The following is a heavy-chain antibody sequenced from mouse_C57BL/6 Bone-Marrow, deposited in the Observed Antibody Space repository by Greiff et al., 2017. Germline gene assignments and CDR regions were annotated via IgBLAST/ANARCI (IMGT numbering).Heavy chain of an antibody. CDR1: GYIFTEYT. CDR2: FYPGSGSI. CDR3: ARHERYYDYEGYVDY. J-gene: IGHJ2*01. Sequence: VQVVESGAELVKPGASVKLSCKASGYIFTEYTIHWVKQRSGQGLEWIGWFYPGSGSIKYNERFKDKATLTADKSSNTVYMELSRLTSEDSAVYFCARHERYYDYEGYVDYWGQGTTLTVSS. D-gene: IGHD2-4*01. V-gene: IGHV1-62-2*01.